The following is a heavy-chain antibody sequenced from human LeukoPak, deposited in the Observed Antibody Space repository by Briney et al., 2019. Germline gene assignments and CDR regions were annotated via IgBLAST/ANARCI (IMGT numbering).Heavy chain of an antibody. D-gene: IGHD3-10*01. CDR1: GGSISSYY. CDR2: IYYSGST. CDR3: ARSVWFGESTYYFDY. Sequence: SETLSLTCTVSGGSISSYYWSWIRQPPGKGLEWIGYIYYSGSTNYNPSLKSRVTISVDTSKNQFSLKLTSVTAADTAIYFCARSVWFGESTYYFDYWGRGTLVTVSS. V-gene: IGHV4-59*12. J-gene: IGHJ4*02.